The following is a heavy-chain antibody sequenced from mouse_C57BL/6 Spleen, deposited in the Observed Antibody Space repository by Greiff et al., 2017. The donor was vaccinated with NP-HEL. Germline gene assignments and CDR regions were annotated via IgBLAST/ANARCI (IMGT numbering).Heavy chain of an antibody. V-gene: IGHV1-50*01. D-gene: IGHD1-1*01. CDR3: ASDYGAFDY. CDR1: GYTFTSYW. CDR2: IDPSDSYT. J-gene: IGHJ2*01. Sequence: QVQLQQPGAELVKPGASVKLSCKASGYTFTSYWMQWVKQRPGQGLEWIGEIDPSDSYTNYNQKFKGKATLTVDTSSSTAYMQLSSLTSEDSAVYYCASDYGAFDYWGQGTTLTVSS.